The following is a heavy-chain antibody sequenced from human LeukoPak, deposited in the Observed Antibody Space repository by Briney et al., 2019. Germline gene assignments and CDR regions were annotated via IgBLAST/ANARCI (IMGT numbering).Heavy chain of an antibody. Sequence: HPGGSLRLSCAASGFTFSSYAMHWVRQAPGKGLEWVAVISYDGSNKYYADSVKGRFTISRDNSKNTLYLQMNSLRAEDTAVYYCARPIVAKRWLQGALDYWGQGTLVTVSS. D-gene: IGHD5-24*01. CDR2: ISYDGSNK. CDR3: ARPIVAKRWLQGALDY. CDR1: GFTFSSYA. J-gene: IGHJ4*02. V-gene: IGHV3-30-3*01.